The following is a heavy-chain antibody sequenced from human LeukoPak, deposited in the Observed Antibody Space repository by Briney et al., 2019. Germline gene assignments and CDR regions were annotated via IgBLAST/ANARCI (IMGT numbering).Heavy chain of an antibody. V-gene: IGHV4-34*01. CDR1: GGSFSGYY. J-gene: IGHJ4*02. Sequence: SETLSLTCAVYGGSFSGYYWSWIRQPPGKGLEWIGEINHSGSTNYNPSLKSRVTISVDTSKNQFSLKLSSVTAADTAVYYCARENSYYHYFDYWGQGTLVTVSS. D-gene: IGHD3-10*01. CDR3: ARENSYYHYFDY. CDR2: INHSGST.